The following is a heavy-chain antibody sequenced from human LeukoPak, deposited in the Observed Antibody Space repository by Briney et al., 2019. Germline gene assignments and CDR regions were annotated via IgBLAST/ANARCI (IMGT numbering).Heavy chain of an antibody. J-gene: IGHJ6*02. CDR2: INPNSGGT. Sequence: ASLTVSSMASGYTFTVYYMHWVRQAPGQGLEWMGCINPNSGGTNYAQKFQGWVTMSRDTSISTAYMELSRLRSDDTAVYYCARGPFTIFGVVKVRNYGMDVWGQGTTVTVSS. V-gene: IGHV1-2*04. D-gene: IGHD3-3*01. CDR1: GYTFTVYY. CDR3: ARGPFTIFGVVKVRNYGMDV.